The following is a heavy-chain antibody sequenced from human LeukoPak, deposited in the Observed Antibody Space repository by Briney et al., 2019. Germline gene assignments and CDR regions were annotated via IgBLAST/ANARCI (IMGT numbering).Heavy chain of an antibody. J-gene: IGHJ5*02. CDR3: ARSGYYARRSWFDP. CDR1: GFTFSRYW. V-gene: IGHV3-7*03. D-gene: IGHD3-22*01. CDR2: IKQDGSEK. Sequence: GGSLRLSCAASGFTFSRYWMSWVRQAPGKGVEWVANIKQDGSEKYYVDSVKGRFTISRDNAKNSLYLQMNSLRAEDTAVYYCARSGYYARRSWFDPWGQGTLVTVSS.